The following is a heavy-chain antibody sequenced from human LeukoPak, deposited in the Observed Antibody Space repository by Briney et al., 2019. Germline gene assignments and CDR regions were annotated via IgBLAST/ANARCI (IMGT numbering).Heavy chain of an antibody. J-gene: IGHJ4*02. D-gene: IGHD1-7*01. CDR3: ARDLSHNWNYDY. Sequence: GGSLRLSCAASGFTFSSYWMHWVRQVPGKGLVWVSRINSDGSSTSYADSVEGRFTISRGNAKNSLYLQMNSLRAEDTAVYYCARDLSHNWNYDYWGQGTLVTVSS. V-gene: IGHV3-74*01. CDR1: GFTFSSYW. CDR2: INSDGSST.